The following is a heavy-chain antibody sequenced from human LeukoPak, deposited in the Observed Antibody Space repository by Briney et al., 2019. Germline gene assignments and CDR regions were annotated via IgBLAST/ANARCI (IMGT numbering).Heavy chain of an antibody. V-gene: IGHV4-4*09. CDR3: ARACGATETRLYYFDY. J-gene: IGHJ4*02. D-gene: IGHD4/OR15-4a*01. Sequence: PSETLSLTCTVSGGSISSYYWSWIRQPPGKGLEWIGYIYTSGSTNYNPSLKSRVTISVDTSKNQFSLKLSSVTAADTAVYYCARACGATETRLYYFDYWGQGTLVTVSS. CDR1: GGSISSYY. CDR2: IYTSGST.